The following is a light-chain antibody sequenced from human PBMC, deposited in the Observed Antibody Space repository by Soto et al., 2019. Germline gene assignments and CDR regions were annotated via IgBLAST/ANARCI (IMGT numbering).Light chain of an antibody. J-gene: IGKJ2*01. V-gene: IGKV3-15*01. CDR3: QQYDNWPPSFP. Sequence: EIVMTQSPDTLSVSPGETATLSCRASQTVSRSLAWYQHKPGQSPRLLIYGASSRATGIPARFSGSGSGAAFTLTISSLQSEDFAVYYCQQYDNWPPSFPLGQGTKLQIK. CDR2: GAS. CDR1: QTVSRS.